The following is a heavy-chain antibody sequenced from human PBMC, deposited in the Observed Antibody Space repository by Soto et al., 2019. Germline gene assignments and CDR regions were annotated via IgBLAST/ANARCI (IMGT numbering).Heavy chain of an antibody. V-gene: IGHV5-10-1*01. D-gene: IGHD5-12*01. Sequence: GESLKISCKGSGYSFTSYWISWVRQMPGKGLEWMGRIDPSDSYTNYSPSFQGHVTISADKSISTAYLQWSSLKASDTAMYYCARHGVMVATGADYYYGMDVWGQGTTVTVYS. J-gene: IGHJ6*02. CDR1: GYSFTSYW. CDR3: ARHGVMVATGADYYYGMDV. CDR2: IDPSDSYT.